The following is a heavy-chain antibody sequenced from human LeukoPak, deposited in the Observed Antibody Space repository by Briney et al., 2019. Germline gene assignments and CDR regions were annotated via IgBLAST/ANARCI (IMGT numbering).Heavy chain of an antibody. V-gene: IGHV5-51*01. CDR3: ARGAGGYYDSSGSPRLYYYYGMDV. J-gene: IGHJ6*02. Sequence: GASLKISCKGSGYSFTSYWIGWVRQMPGKGLEWMGIIYPGDSDTRYSPSFQGQVTISADKSTSTAYLQWSSLKASDTAMYYCARGAGGYYDSSGSPRLYYYYGMDVWGQGTTVTVSS. CDR2: IYPGDSDT. D-gene: IGHD3-22*01. CDR1: GYSFTSYW.